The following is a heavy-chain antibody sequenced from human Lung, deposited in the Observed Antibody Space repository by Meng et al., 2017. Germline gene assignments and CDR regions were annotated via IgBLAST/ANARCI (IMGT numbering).Heavy chain of an antibody. D-gene: IGHD2-21*01. CDR3: TKNDFYCLGY. V-gene: IGHV4-4*02. CDR2: IYHSGST. CDR1: GGSISSDNW. J-gene: IGHJ4*02. Sequence: QVQLREAGPGLVKPSGSLSLTCAVSGGSISSDNWWSWVRQPPGKGLEWIGEIYHSGSTNYNPSLKSRITISVDKPKNQFSLTLSSVTAADTAVYYCTKNDFYCLGYWGQGTLVTVFS.